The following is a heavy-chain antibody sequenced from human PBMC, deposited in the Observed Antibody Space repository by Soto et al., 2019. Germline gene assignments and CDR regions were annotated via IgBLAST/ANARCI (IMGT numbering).Heavy chain of an antibody. CDR1: GDSVSSTSTA. D-gene: IGHD6-19*01. J-gene: IGHJ4*02. CDR3: ARGSYYSGWV. V-gene: IGHV6-1*01. Sequence: HSQTLSLTCAISGDSVSSTSTAWSWIRQSPSRGLEWLGRTYYRSKWYSDYAVSVKSRITINLDTSKNQFSLQLKSVTPEDTAVYYCARGSYYSGWVWGQGTLVTVSS. CDR2: TYYRSKWYS.